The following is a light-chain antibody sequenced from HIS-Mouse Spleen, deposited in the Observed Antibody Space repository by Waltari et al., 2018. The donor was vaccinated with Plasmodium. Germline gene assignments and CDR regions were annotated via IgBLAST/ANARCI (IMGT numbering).Light chain of an antibody. J-gene: IGLJ2*01. Sequence: QSTLTPPASVSESPGQSVTISCTVTSSAARSYNLISLYQQHQGTTPKLMIYACSKRRSGVSNRFSGSKSGNTASLTISGLQAEDEADYYCCSYAGSSIYVVFGGGTKLTVL. CDR3: CSYAGSSIYVV. V-gene: IGLV2-23*01. CDR1: SSAARSYNL. CDR2: ACS.